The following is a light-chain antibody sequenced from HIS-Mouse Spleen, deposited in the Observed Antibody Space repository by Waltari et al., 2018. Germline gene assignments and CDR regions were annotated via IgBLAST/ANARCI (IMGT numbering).Light chain of an antibody. CDR2: DVS. Sequence: QSALTQPASVSGTPGQSITISCTGTSSDVGGYNYVSWYQQHPGKAPKLMIYDVSNRPSGGSNRFSGSKSGNTASLTISGLQAEDEADYYCSSDTSSSTLVFGGGTKLTVL. CDR1: SSDVGGYNY. CDR3: SSDTSSSTLV. V-gene: IGLV2-14*03. J-gene: IGLJ3*02.